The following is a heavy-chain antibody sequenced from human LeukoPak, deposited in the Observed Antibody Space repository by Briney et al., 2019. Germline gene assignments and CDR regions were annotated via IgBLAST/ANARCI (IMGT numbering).Heavy chain of an antibody. D-gene: IGHD2-8*02. J-gene: IGHJ5*02. CDR2: ISGSVDNT. V-gene: IGHV3-23*01. CDR1: GFTFYNYA. Sequence: GGSLRLSCAASGFTFYNYAMSWVRQAPGKGLEWVSTISGSVDNTYYADSVKGRFTISRDNSENTLYLQMNSLSAEDTAVYYCAKPLGYCTGGVCYSNYFDPWGQGTLVTVSS. CDR3: AKPLGYCTGGVCYSNYFDP.